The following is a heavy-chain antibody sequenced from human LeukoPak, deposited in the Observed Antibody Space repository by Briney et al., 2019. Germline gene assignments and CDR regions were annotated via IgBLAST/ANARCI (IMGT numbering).Heavy chain of an antibody. V-gene: IGHV3-23*01. CDR3: AKDSHFSYCDSGYYSSDC. CDR2: SSGSGGRT. J-gene: IGHJ4*02. CDR1: GFTFSSYV. D-gene: IGHD3-22*01. Sequence: GGSLRLSCAASGFTFSSYVMTWVRQAPGKGLEWVSASSGSGGRTYYADSVKGRFTISRDNSKNTLYLQMNSLRAEDTAVYYCAKDSHFSYCDSGYYSSDCRGQGTLVTVSS.